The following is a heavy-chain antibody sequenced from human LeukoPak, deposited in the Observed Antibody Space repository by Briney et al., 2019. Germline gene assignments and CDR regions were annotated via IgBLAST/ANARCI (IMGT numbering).Heavy chain of an antibody. CDR3: ARRKPPMIQTGAKNWFDP. D-gene: IGHD3-16*01. J-gene: IGHJ5*02. CDR1: GYTFTSYG. Sequence: GASVKVSCKASGYTFTSYGISWVRQAPGQGLEWMGWISAYNGNTNYAQKLQGRVTMTTDTSTSTAYMELRSLRSEDTAVYYCARRKPPMIQTGAKNWFDPWGQGTLVTVSS. CDR2: ISAYNGNT. V-gene: IGHV1-18*01.